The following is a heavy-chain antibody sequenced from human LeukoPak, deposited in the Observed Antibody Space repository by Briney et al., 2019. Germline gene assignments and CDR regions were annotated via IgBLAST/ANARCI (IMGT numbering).Heavy chain of an antibody. J-gene: IGHJ6*03. CDR2: IYTSGST. CDR1: GGSISSYY. Sequence: SETLSLTCTVSGGSISSYYWSWIRQPAGKGLEWIGRIYTSGSTNYNPSLKSRVTMSVDTSKNQFSLKLSSVTAADTAVYYCARGSNEYDILTGYSAYYYYYMDVWGKGTTVTVSS. D-gene: IGHD3-9*01. V-gene: IGHV4-4*07. CDR3: ARGSNEYDILTGYSAYYYYYMDV.